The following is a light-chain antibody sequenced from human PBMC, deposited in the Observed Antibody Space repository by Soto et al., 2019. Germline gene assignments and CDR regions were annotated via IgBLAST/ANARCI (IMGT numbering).Light chain of an antibody. V-gene: IGLV2-23*02. J-gene: IGLJ2*01. Sequence: QSVLTQPASVSGSPGQSITISCTGTSSDVGSYNLVSWYQQHPGKAPKLMIYEVSKRPSGVSNRFSGSKSGNTASLTISGLQAEDEADHYCCSYARSSTYVVFGGGTKVTVL. CDR1: SSDVGSYNL. CDR3: CSYARSSTYVV. CDR2: EVS.